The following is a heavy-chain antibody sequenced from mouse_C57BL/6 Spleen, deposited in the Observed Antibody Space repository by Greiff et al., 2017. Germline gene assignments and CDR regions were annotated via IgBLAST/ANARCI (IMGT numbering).Heavy chain of an antibody. V-gene: IGHV1-15*01. Sequence: QVQLQQSGAELVRPGASVTLSCKASGYTFTDYEMHWVKQTPVHGLAWIGAIDPETGGTAYNQKFKGKAILTADQSSSTAYMELRSLTSDDSAVYYCTRDYGSSDGFAYWGQGTLVTVAA. J-gene: IGHJ3*01. CDR1: GYTFTDYE. D-gene: IGHD1-1*01. CDR3: TRDYGSSDGFAY. CDR2: IDPETGGT.